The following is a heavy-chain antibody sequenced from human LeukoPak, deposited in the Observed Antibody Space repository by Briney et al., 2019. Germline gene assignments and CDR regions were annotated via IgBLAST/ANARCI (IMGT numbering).Heavy chain of an antibody. V-gene: IGHV3-23*01. D-gene: IGHD1-14*01. J-gene: IGHJ3*02. Sequence: VGSLRLSCAASGFTFNNYAMNWVRQAPGKGLEWVSSISGSGGNTYYADSVKGRFTISRDNSKNTLYLQMNSLRAEDTAVYYCAKPARTDAFDIWGQGTMITVSS. CDR1: GFTFNNYA. CDR3: AKPARTDAFDI. CDR2: ISGSGGNT.